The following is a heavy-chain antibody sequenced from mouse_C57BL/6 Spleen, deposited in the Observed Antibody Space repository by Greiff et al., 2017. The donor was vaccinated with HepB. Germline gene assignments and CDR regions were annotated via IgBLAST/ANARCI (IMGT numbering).Heavy chain of an antibody. CDR2: IDPENGDT. D-gene: IGHD2-2*01. CDR3: TTGGLQKGYLDY. CDR1: GFNIKDDY. V-gene: IGHV14-4*01. Sequence: EVQLQQSGAELVRPGASVKLSCTASGFNIKDDYMHWVKQRPEQGLEWIGWIDPENGDTEYASKFQGKATITADTSSNTAYLQLSSLTSEDTAVYYCTTGGLQKGYLDYWGQGTTLTVSS. J-gene: IGHJ2*01.